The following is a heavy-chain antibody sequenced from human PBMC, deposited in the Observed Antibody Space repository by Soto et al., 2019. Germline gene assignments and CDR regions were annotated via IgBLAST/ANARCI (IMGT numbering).Heavy chain of an antibody. D-gene: IGHD2-2*01. Sequence: EGQLVESGGGLVKPGGSLRLSCAASGFIFTDAYMNWVRQAPGKGLEWVGRIKSTSAGGTTEDAAPVKGRFIISRDDSKNMRYLQMNILKIHDTAVYNCATGWRSRDYWGQGALVIVSS. V-gene: IGHV3-15*07. CDR2: IKSTSAGGTT. CDR1: GFIFTDAY. CDR3: ATGWRSRDY. J-gene: IGHJ4*02.